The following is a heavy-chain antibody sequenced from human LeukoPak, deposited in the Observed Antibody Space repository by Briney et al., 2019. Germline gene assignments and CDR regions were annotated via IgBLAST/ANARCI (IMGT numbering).Heavy chain of an antibody. Sequence: SQTLSLTCAISGDSVSNRRAAWNWIRQSPERGLEWLGRTFYRSKWSNDYAVSVKSRITINPDTSKNQFSLQLNSVTPEDTAVYYCARGDQDFDYWGQGTLVTVSS. CDR2: TFYRSKWSN. CDR3: ARGDQDFDY. V-gene: IGHV6-1*01. J-gene: IGHJ4*02. D-gene: IGHD2-2*01. CDR1: GDSVSNRRAA.